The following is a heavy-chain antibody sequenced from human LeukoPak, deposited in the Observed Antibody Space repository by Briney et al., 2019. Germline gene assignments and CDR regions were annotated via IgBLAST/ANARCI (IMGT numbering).Heavy chain of an antibody. CDR3: GSMADYYFDY. CDR2: IYYSGST. CDR1: GGSISSYY. D-gene: IGHD2-8*01. J-gene: IGHJ4*02. V-gene: IGHV4-39*01. Sequence: PSETLSLTCTVSGGSISSYYWGWIRQPPGKGLEWIGSIYYSGSTYYNPSLKSRVTISVDTSKNQFSLKLSSVTAADTAVYYCGSMADYYFDYWGQGTLVTVSS.